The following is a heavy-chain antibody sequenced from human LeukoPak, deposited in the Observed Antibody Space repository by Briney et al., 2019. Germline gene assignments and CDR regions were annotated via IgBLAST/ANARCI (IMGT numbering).Heavy chain of an antibody. V-gene: IGHV3-30-3*01. CDR2: ISYDGGNK. D-gene: IGHD3-9*01. Sequence: PGGSLRLPCAPSGFTFSSYAMHWVRQAPGKGLEWVAVISYDGGNKYYADSVKGRFTISRDNSKNSLYLQMNSLRAEDTAVYYCAREPNFDWLSRFDYWGQGTLVTVSS. J-gene: IGHJ4*02. CDR3: AREPNFDWLSRFDY. CDR1: GFTFSSYA.